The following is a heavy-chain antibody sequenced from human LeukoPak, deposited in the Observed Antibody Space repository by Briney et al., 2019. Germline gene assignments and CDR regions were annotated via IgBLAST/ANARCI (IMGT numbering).Heavy chain of an antibody. CDR1: GFTFSTYD. J-gene: IGHJ4*02. CDR2: TGTAGDT. CDR3: ARQNRNGCDY. V-gene: IGHV3-13*01. Sequence: GGSLRLSCAASGFTFSTYDLHWVRQTTGKGLEWVSATGTAGDTWYSGSVKGRFTISRENAKSSMYLQMNSLRAGDTAVYYCARQNRNGCDYWGQGTLVTVSS. D-gene: IGHD5-24*01.